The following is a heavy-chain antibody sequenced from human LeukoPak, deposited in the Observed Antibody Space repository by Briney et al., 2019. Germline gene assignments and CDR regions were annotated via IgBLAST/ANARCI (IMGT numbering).Heavy chain of an antibody. CDR2: IYPSGST. D-gene: IGHD3-10*01. Sequence: PSQTLSLTCTVSGGSISSGSFYWSWIRQPAGKGLEWIGRIYPSGSTYYNPSLKSRVTISVDTSKNQFSLKLSSVTAADTAVYYCARNYYGSGSYGYWGQGTLVTVSS. J-gene: IGHJ4*02. CDR3: ARNYYGSGSYGY. V-gene: IGHV4-61*02. CDR1: GGSISSGSFY.